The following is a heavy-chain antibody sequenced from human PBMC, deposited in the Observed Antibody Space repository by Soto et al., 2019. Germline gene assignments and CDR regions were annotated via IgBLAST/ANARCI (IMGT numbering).Heavy chain of an antibody. CDR1: GGSISSNSYY. Sequence: QLQLQESGPGLVKPSETLSLTCTVSGGSISSNSYYWGWIRQPPGKGLEWIGAIYYSGSTYDNPSLKSRVTISVDTSKNQFPLKLSSVTAADTAVYYCARLRYDSSGYYWFDPWGQGTLVTVSS. CDR2: IYYSGST. D-gene: IGHD3-22*01. J-gene: IGHJ5*02. CDR3: ARLRYDSSGYYWFDP. V-gene: IGHV4-39*01.